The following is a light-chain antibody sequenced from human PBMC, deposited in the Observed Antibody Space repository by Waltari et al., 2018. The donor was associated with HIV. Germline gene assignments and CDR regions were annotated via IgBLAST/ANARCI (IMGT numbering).Light chain of an antibody. CDR2: GNS. V-gene: IGLV1-40*01. CDR1: SSNIGEGYD. J-gene: IGLJ2*01. CDR3: QSYDSNLSGL. Sequence: QSELTQPPSVSAAPGQRVTISCTGSSSNIGEGYDVHWYQQVPGRAPKVVIYGNSNRPSGVPDRFSGSKSGSSASLVITGLQSEDEADYYCQSYDSNLSGLFGGGTKVTVL.